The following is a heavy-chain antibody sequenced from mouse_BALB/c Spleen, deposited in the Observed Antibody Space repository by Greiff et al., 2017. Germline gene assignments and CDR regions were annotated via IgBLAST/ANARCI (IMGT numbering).Heavy chain of an antibody. Sequence: EVQLQESGPGLVKPSQSLSLTCSVTGYSITSGYYWNWIRQFPGNKLEWMGYISYDGSNNYNPSLKNRISITRDTSKNQFFLKLNSVTTEDTATYYCARGGELPFAYWGQGTLVTVSA. CDR1: GYSITSGYY. CDR3: ARGGELPFAY. CDR2: ISYDGSN. V-gene: IGHV3-6*02. D-gene: IGHD2-1*01. J-gene: IGHJ3*01.